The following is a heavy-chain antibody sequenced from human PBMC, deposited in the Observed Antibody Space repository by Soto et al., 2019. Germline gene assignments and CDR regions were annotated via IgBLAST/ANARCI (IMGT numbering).Heavy chain of an antibody. CDR3: AKDCTNISCYPN. J-gene: IGHJ4*02. CDR2: SYYSGIT. Sequence: PSETLSLTCTVSGGSITSNNYYWSWIRQHPGKGLEWIGYSYYSGITYYNSSLKGRVTISVDTSKNQFSLKLTSVTAADTAVYYCAKDCTNISCYPNWGQGTLVTVSS. D-gene: IGHD2-2*01. CDR1: GGSITSNNYY. V-gene: IGHV4-31*03.